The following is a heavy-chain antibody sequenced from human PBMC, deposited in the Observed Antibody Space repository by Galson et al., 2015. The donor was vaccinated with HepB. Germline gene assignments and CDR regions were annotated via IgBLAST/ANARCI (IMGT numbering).Heavy chain of an antibody. D-gene: IGHD1-26*01. CDR2: TYYTSKWYN. J-gene: IGHJ4*02. V-gene: IGHV6-1*01. Sequence: CAISGDSVSSNNVAWNWIRQSPSRGLEWLGRTYYTSKWYNDYTVSVKSRITIKPDTSKNQFSLQLNSVTPGDTAVYYCARGGRGSSPPHSYFAYWGQGTLVTVSS. CDR3: ARGGRGSSPPHSYFAY. CDR1: GDSVSSNNVA.